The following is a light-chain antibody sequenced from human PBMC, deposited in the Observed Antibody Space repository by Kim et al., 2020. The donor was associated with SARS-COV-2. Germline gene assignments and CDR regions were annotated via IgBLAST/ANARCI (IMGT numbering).Light chain of an antibody. V-gene: IGKV1-39*01. CDR2: TAS. J-gene: IGKJ2*01. CDR1: QSTNSY. CDR3: QQSYRTHRT. Sequence: ASVGDRDTITCRASQSTNSYLNWYQQRPGKAPKLLIYTASSLQTGVPSRFSGSGSGTDFTLTISSLQPEDSATYYCQQSYRTHRTFGQGTKLEIK.